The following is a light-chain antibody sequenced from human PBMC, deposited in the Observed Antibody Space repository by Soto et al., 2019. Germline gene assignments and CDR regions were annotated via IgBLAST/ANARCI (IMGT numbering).Light chain of an antibody. CDR3: QHHNSYSQT. CDR1: QSIRHY. J-gene: IGKJ1*01. CDR2: GAS. V-gene: IGKV1-5*01. Sequence: DIPMTQSPPTLPASVGDRVTITCRASQSIRHYLAWYQQMPGKAPKLLIYGASTLQCGFPSRFSGSGSGTEFTLTISSLQPDDFGTYFCQHHNSYSQTFGQGTKVEIK.